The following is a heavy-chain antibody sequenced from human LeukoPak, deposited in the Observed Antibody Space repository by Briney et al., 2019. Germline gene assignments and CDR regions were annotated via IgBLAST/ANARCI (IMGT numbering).Heavy chain of an antibody. CDR1: GYTLTELS. D-gene: IGHD3-9*01. CDR3: ATVGVGYDILTGYYGY. V-gene: IGHV1-24*01. CDR2: FDPEDGET. J-gene: IGHJ4*02. Sequence: ASVKVSCKVSGYTLTELSMHWVRQAPGKGLEWMGGFDPEDGETIYAQKFQGRVTMTKDTSTDTAYMELSSLRSEDTAVYYCATVGVGYDILTGYYGYWGQGTLVTVSS.